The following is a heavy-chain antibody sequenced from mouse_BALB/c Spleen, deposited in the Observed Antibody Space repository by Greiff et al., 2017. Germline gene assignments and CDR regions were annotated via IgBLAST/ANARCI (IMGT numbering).Heavy chain of an antibody. V-gene: IGHV5-17*02. CDR1: GFTFSSFG. D-gene: IGHD2-14*01. J-gene: IGHJ3*01. Sequence: EVKLVESGGGLVQPGGSRKLSCAASGFTFSSFGMHWVRQAPEKGLEWVAYISSGSSTIYYADTVKGRFTISRDNPKNTLFLQMTSLRSEDTAMYYCARHYRYDGFAYWGQGTLVTVSA. CDR2: ISSGSSTI. CDR3: ARHYRYDGFAY.